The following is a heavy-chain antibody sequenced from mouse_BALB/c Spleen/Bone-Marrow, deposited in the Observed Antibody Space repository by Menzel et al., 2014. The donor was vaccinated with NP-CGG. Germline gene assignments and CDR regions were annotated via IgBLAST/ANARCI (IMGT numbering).Heavy chain of an antibody. J-gene: IGHJ3*01. CDR2: INPGIGYT. Sequence: VQRQQFGAELAKSGALVLMFCKGCGYTLTSYRMHWVKQRPGQGLDWVGYINPGIGYTEYNQKFKDKVTLTADKSSSTAYWQLSSLTSEDSAVYYCARAYYDGSSFAYWGQGTLVTVSA. CDR3: ARAYYDGSSFAY. V-gene: IGHV1-4*01. D-gene: IGHD1-1*01. CDR1: GYTLTSYR.